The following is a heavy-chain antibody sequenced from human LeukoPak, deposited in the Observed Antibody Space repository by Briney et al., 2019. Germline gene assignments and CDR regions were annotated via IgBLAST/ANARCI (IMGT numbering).Heavy chain of an antibody. J-gene: IGHJ3*02. CDR1: GFTLNSYT. Sequence: GGSLRLSCAASGFTLNSYTMNWVRQVPGKGLEWVSYINSGSSTIYYADSVKGRFTISRDNSKNTLYLQMNSLRAEDTAVYYCAKDRIRYFDWLLRWDAFDIWGQGTMVTVSS. V-gene: IGHV3-48*01. CDR3: AKDRIRYFDWLLRWDAFDI. CDR2: INSGSSTI. D-gene: IGHD3-9*01.